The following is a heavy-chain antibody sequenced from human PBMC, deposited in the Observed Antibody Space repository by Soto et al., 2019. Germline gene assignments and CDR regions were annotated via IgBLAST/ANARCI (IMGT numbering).Heavy chain of an antibody. J-gene: IGHJ4*02. V-gene: IGHV3-53*01. Sequence: PGGSLRLSCAAPEFTVTNNEMSWVRQAPGKGLEWVSILYSGGNTYYADSVEGRFTISRDGSKNTLYLHMNSLRAEDTAVYYCALRRVAYADFWGQGTRVTVSS. CDR1: EFTVTNNE. CDR2: LYSGGNT. CDR3: ALRRVAYADF. D-gene: IGHD2-2*01.